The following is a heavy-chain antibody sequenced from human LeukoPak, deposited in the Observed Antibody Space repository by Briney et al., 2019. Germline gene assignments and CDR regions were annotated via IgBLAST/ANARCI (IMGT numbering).Heavy chain of an antibody. V-gene: IGHV3-30*18. CDR3: AKDLRGYSYGYVFDY. CDR1: GFTFSSYG. CDR2: ISYDGSNK. Sequence: PGGSLRLSCAASGFTFSSYGMHWVRQAPGKGLEWVAVISYDGSNKYYADSVKGRFTISRDNSKNTLYLQMNSLRAEDTAVYYCAKDLRGYSYGYVFDYWGQGTLVTVSS. J-gene: IGHJ4*02. D-gene: IGHD5-18*01.